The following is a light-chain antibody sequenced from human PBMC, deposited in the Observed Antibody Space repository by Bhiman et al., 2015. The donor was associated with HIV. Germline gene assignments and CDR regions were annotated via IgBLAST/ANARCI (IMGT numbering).Light chain of an antibody. V-gene: IGLV1-40*01. CDR3: QSYDLSLSGVV. CDR1: SSNIGAGYE. Sequence: QSVLTQPPSVSGAPGQRVTISCTGSSSNIGAGYEVHWYQQLPGTAPKLLIYANVNRPSGVPDRFSGSKSGTSASLAITGLQPEDEADYYCQSYDLSLSGVVFGGGTKLTVL. J-gene: IGLJ2*01. CDR2: ANV.